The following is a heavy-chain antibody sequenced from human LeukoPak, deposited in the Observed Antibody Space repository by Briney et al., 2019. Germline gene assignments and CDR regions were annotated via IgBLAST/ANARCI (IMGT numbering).Heavy chain of an antibody. V-gene: IGHV1-69*10. CDR3: ARVGDTAMDY. CDR1: GGTFSSYA. CDR2: IIPILGIA. Sequence: GASVKVSCKASGGTFSSYAISWVRQAPGQGLEWMGGIIPILGIANYAQKFQGRVTITADKSTSTAYMELSSLRSEDTAVYYCARVGDTAMDYWGQGTLVTVSS. J-gene: IGHJ4*02. D-gene: IGHD5-18*01.